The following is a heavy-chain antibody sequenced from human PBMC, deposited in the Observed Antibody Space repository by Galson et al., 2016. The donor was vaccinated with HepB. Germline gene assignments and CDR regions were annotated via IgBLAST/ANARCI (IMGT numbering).Heavy chain of an antibody. V-gene: IGHV4-59*01. J-gene: IGHJ6*02. D-gene: IGHD6-19*01. CDR1: GASISGYY. Sequence: ETLSLTCTVSGASISGYYLSWIRQPPGKGLEWIGYIYYSGRPNYNPSLKSRVTISVDTSKNQFPLKLSSVTAADTAVYYWARDDSGGWYGFHYGMDVWGQGTTVTVSS. CDR3: ARDDSGGWYGFHYGMDV. CDR2: IYYSGRP.